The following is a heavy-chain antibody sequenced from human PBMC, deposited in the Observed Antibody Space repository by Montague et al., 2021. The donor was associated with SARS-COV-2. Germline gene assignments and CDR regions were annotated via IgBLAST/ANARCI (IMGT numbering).Heavy chain of an antibody. CDR3: ARSESPSYSSSPFDY. CDR2: INHSGST. D-gene: IGHD6-13*01. CDR1: GGSLSGYY. J-gene: IGHJ4*02. Sequence: TLSLTCAVYGGSLSGYYWSWIRQPPGKGLEWIGEINHSGSTNYNPSLKSRLSISLDTSKNHFSLRLSSVTAADTAVYYCARSESPSYSSSPFDYWGQGTLVTVSS. V-gene: IGHV4-34*09.